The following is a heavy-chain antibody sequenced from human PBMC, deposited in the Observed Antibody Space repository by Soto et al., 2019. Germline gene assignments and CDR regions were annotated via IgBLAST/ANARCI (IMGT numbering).Heavy chain of an antibody. CDR3: SMSSPPPLSTFAY. Sequence: PSETLSLTCTVSGGSISSGDYYWSWIRQPPGKGLEWIGYIYYSGSTYYNPSLKSRVTISVDTSKNQFSLKLSSVTAADTAVYYCSMSSPPPLSTFAYWGQGTLVTVSS. D-gene: IGHD2-2*01. CDR2: IYYSGST. J-gene: IGHJ4*02. CDR1: GGSISSGDYY. V-gene: IGHV4-30-4*03.